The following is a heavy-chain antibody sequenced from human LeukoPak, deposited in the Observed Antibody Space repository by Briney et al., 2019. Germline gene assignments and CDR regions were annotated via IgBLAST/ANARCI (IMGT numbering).Heavy chain of an antibody. Sequence: ESGPTLLQPTQTLTLTFTFSGFSLSTSGVGVGWIRQPPGKALEWLALIYWDDDKRYSPSLKSRLTITKDTSKNQVVLTMTNMDPVDTATYYCALSSMVRGVPNWFDPWGQGTLVTVSS. D-gene: IGHD3-10*01. CDR2: IYWDDDK. CDR3: ALSSMVRGVPNWFDP. CDR1: GFSLSTSGVG. J-gene: IGHJ5*02. V-gene: IGHV2-5*02.